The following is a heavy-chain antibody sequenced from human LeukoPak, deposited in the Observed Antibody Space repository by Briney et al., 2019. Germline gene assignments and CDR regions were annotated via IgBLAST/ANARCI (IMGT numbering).Heavy chain of an antibody. D-gene: IGHD1-26*01. Sequence: SGGSLRLSCAASGFTFSSYWMHWVRQPAGKGLEWIGRIYATGSTKFNPSLKSRLTMSMDTSTNQLSLKLSLKLTSVTAADTAVYFCARQGYTASYYFLDFWSQGTLVTVSP. J-gene: IGHJ4*02. CDR1: GFTFSSYW. V-gene: IGHV4-4*07. CDR2: IYATGST. CDR3: ARQGYTASYYFLDF.